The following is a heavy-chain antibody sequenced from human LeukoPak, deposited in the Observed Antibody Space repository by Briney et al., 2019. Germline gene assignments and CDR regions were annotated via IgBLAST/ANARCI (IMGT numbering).Heavy chain of an antibody. V-gene: IGHV4-4*07. CDR3: ARLRGNYFPDY. J-gene: IGHJ4*01. Sequence: SETLSLTCTVSGGSICSYYWNWIRQPAGKGLEWIGRLHSSGSTNYSPSLKSRLTILVDTSKNQFSLKLSSVTAADTAVYYCARLRGNYFPDYWGHGTLVTVSS. CDR1: GGSICSYY. CDR2: LHSSGST. D-gene: IGHD4-11*01.